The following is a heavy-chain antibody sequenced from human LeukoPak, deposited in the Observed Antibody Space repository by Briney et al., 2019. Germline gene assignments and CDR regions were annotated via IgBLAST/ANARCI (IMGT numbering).Heavy chain of an antibody. CDR1: GGSISSGYY. V-gene: IGHV4-38-2*02. J-gene: IGHJ4*02. D-gene: IGHD2-15*01. CDR2: IYHSGST. CDR3: ARVTGYCSGGSCYPDY. Sequence: SETLSLTCTVSGGSISSGYYWGWIRQPPGKGLEWIGSIYHSGSTYYNPSLKSRVTISVDTSKNQFSLKLSSVTAADTAVYYCARVTGYCSGGSCYPDYWGQGTLVTVSS.